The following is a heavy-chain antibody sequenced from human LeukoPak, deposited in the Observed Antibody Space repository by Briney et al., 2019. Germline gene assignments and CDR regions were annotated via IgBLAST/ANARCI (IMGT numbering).Heavy chain of an antibody. V-gene: IGHV1-2*02. CDR1: GYTFTDYY. Sequence: ASVKVSCKASGYTFTDYYMHWVRQAPGQGLEWMGWIIPNSGGTNYAQKFQGRVTMTRDTSISTAYMELSRLRSDDTAVYYCARPRAQQWLVRGDAFDIWGQGTMVTVS. D-gene: IGHD6-19*01. CDR3: ARPRAQQWLVRGDAFDI. CDR2: IIPNSGGT. J-gene: IGHJ3*02.